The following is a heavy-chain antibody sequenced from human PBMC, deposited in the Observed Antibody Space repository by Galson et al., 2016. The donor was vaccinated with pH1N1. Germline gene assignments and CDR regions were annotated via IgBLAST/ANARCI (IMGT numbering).Heavy chain of an antibody. Sequence: SLRLSCAASGFTFSTYAMSWVRQAPGKGLEWVSSFDGSGGSTYYADSVQGRFTISRDNSKSTLYLQMSSLSAEDTAIYYCAKDQGAVVSATILGYFSYGLDVWGRGTTVTVSS. V-gene: IGHV3-23*01. D-gene: IGHD1-26*01. CDR1: GFTFSTYA. J-gene: IGHJ6*02. CDR3: AKDQGAVVSATILGYFSYGLDV. CDR2: FDGSGGST.